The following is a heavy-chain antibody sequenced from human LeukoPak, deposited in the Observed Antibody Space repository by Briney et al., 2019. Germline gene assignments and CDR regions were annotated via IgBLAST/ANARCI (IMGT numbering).Heavy chain of an antibody. CDR1: GGSISSYY. D-gene: IGHD3-10*01. Sequence: SETLSLTCTVSGGSISSYYWSWIRQPAGMGLEWIGRIYTSGSTNYNPSLKSRVTMSVDTSKNQFSLKLSSVTAADTAVYYCARDHNYYGSGSYFDYWGQGTLVTVSS. CDR2: IYTSGST. CDR3: ARDHNYYGSGSYFDY. J-gene: IGHJ4*02. V-gene: IGHV4-4*07.